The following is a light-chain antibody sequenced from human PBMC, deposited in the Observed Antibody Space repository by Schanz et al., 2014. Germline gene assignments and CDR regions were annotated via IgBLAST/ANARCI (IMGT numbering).Light chain of an antibody. V-gene: IGLV2-14*01. CDR1: SSDVGGYNF. CDR2: DVS. Sequence: QSALTQPASVSGSPGQSITISCTGTSSDVGGYNFVSWYQQHPGKAPKLMIHDVSNRPSGVSNRFSGSKSGNTASLTISGLQAEDEADYYCSSYAGSYTYVIFAGGTKVTVL. CDR3: SSYAGSYTYVI. J-gene: IGLJ2*01.